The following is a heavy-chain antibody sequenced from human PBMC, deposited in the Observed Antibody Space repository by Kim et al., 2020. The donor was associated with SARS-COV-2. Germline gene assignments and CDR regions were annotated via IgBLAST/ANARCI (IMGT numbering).Heavy chain of an antibody. Sequence: PALEARVTISVDTSKNTVSLKLSSVTAAETAVYYCARGSGIYSGAFDIWGQGTLVTVSS. D-gene: IGHD1-26*01. V-gene: IGHV4-34*13. J-gene: IGHJ3*02. CDR3: ARGSGIYSGAFDI.